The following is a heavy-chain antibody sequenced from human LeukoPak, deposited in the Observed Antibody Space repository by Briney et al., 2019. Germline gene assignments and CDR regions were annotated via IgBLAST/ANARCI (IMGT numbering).Heavy chain of an antibody. D-gene: IGHD6-6*01. CDR3: ARVSSSSSYYYYYMDV. V-gene: IGHV1-69*05. CDR1: GGTFSSHA. J-gene: IGHJ6*03. CDR2: IIPIFGTA. Sequence: GSSVKVSCKASGGTFSSHAISWVRQAPGQGLEWIGRIIPIFGTANYAQKFQGRVTITTDESTSTAYMELSSLRSEDTAVYYCARVSSSSSYYYYYMDVWGKGTTVTVSS.